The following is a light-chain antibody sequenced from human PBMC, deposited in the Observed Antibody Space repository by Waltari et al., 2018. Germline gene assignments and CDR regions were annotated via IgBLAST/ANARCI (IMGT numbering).Light chain of an antibody. Sequence: ELVMPKLPPTLLVSPGKRATLPCRASQSVSSNLAWYQQKPGQAPSLLIYGSSTRATGIPARFSGSGSGTEFTLTISSLQSEDFAVYYCQQYNNWPPYTFGQGTKLEIK. CDR1: QSVSSN. CDR3: QQYNNWPPYT. J-gene: IGKJ2*01. CDR2: GSS. V-gene: IGKV3-15*01.